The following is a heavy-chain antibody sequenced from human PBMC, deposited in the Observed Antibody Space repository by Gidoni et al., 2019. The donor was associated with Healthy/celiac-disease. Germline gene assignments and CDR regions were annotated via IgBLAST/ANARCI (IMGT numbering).Heavy chain of an antibody. CDR3: ARGRGLWFGEDY. CDR2: IYYSGST. D-gene: IGHD3-10*01. CDR1: GGSISSYY. J-gene: IGHJ4*02. V-gene: IGHV4-59*01. Sequence: QVQRQEPGPGLVKPSGTLSLTCTVFGGSISSYYWGWHRQPPGKGLEWIGYIYYSGSTNYNPSLKSRVTISVDTSKNQFSLKLSSVTAADTAVYYCARGRGLWFGEDYWGQGTLVTVSS.